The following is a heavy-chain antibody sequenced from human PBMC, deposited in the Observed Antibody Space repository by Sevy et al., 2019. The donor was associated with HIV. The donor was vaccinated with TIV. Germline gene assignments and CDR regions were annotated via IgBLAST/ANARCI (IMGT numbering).Heavy chain of an antibody. CDR3: ARDSGSSSWFADYYYYYMDV. CDR1: GFTFSSYS. V-gene: IGHV3-21*01. J-gene: IGHJ6*03. CDR2: ISSSSSYI. D-gene: IGHD6-13*01. Sequence: GGSLRLSCAASGFTFSSYSMNWVRQAPGKGLEWVSSISSSSSYIYYADSVKGRFTISGDNANNSLYLQMNSLRAEDTAVYYCARDSGSSSWFADYYYYYMDVWGKGTTVTVSS.